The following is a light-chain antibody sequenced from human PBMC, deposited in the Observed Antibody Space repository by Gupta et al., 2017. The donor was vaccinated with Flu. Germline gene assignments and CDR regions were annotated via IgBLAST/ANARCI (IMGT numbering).Light chain of an antibody. Sequence: DIQMTQSPSTLSASVGDRVTITCRASQSISSGLAWYQQKPGKAPKVLIFQASSLESGVPSRFSGSGSGTRFTLTISNLQPADFATYYCHQDNSHQFTFGQGTKLEIK. V-gene: IGKV1-5*03. CDR3: HQDNSHQFT. CDR1: QSISSG. CDR2: QAS. J-gene: IGKJ2*01.